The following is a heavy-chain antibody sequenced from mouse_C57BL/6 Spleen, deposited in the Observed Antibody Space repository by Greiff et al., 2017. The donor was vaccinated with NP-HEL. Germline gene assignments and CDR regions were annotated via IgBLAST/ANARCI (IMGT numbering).Heavy chain of an antibody. V-gene: IGHV1-55*01. J-gene: IGHJ4*01. CDR1: GYTFTSYW. CDR3: ARGICAMDY. Sequence: QVQLQQPGAELVKPGASVKMSCKASGYTFTSYWITWVKQRPGQGLEWIGDIYPGSGSTNYNEKFKSKATLTADTSSSTAYMQLSSLTSEDSAVYNGARGICAMDYWGQGTSVTVSS. CDR2: IYPGSGST.